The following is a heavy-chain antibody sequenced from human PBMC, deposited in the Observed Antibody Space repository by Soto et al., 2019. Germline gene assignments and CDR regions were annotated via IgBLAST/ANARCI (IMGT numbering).Heavy chain of an antibody. CDR3: ARATSDQGGYRRLDP. V-gene: IGHV1-46*01. Sequence: QVQLVQSGAEVKKPGASVEVSCRTSGYTFTNYHIHWVRQAPGQGLALVGVINPVGGTATYEPNCQGRGTMNTDISSTTVYMELTSLTSEDSGIYFCARATSDQGGYRRLDPWGQGTQITVAS. D-gene: IGHD5-12*01. CDR2: INPVGGTA. CDR1: GYTFTNYH. J-gene: IGHJ5*02.